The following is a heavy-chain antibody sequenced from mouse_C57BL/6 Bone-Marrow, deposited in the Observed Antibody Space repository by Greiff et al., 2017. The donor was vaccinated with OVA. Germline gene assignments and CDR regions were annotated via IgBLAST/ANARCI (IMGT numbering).Heavy chain of an antibody. CDR2: INPSSGDP. V-gene: IGHV1-7*01. CDR1: GYTFTSYW. Sequence: QVQLKESGAELAKPGASVKLSCKASGYTFTSYWMHWVKQRPGQGLEWIGYINPSSGDPKYNQKFKDKATLTADNSSSTAYMQLSSLTYADSAVYYCASRVIYCGSFDYWGQGTTLTVSS. J-gene: IGHJ2*01. CDR3: ASRVIYCGSFDY. D-gene: IGHD2-1*01.